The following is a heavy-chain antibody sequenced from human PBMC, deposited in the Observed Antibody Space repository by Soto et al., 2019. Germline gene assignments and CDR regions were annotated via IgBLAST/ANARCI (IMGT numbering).Heavy chain of an antibody. CDR1: GGSISSSSYY. V-gene: IGHV4-39*02. Sequence: SETLSLTCTVSGGSISSSSYYWGWIRQPPGKGLEWIGSIYYSGSTYYNPSLKSRVTISVDTSKNQFSLQLNSVTPEDTAVYYCAREVEQQLAYNWFDPWGQGTLVTVS. CDR2: IYYSGST. D-gene: IGHD6-13*01. CDR3: AREVEQQLAYNWFDP. J-gene: IGHJ5*02.